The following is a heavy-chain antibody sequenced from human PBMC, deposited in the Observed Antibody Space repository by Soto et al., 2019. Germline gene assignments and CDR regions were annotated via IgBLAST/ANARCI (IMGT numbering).Heavy chain of an antibody. CDR3: ASVVGYCSSTSCYTGAFDI. J-gene: IGHJ3*02. D-gene: IGHD2-2*02. Sequence: PGGSLRLSCAASGFTFSSYAMHWVRQAPGKGLEWVAVISYDGSNKYYADSVKGRFTISRDNSKNTLYLQMNSLRAEDTAVYYCASVVGYCSSTSCYTGAFDIWGQGTMVTVSS. CDR1: GFTFSSYA. V-gene: IGHV3-30-3*01. CDR2: ISYDGSNK.